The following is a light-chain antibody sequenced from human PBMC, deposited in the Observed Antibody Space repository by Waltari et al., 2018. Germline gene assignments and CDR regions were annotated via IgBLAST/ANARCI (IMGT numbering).Light chain of an antibody. CDR3: ATWDRILSAVI. CDR1: TSPIGEPY. Sequence: QSVLTQPPSVSVAPGQQVPISCSVSTSPIGEPYVSWYQRLPGKDPRLLIFSNSERPSGIPDRFYGSKSDTSATLGITGLQTGDEADYYCATWDRILSAVIIGGGTKLTVL. CDR2: SNS. J-gene: IGLJ2*01. V-gene: IGLV1-51*01.